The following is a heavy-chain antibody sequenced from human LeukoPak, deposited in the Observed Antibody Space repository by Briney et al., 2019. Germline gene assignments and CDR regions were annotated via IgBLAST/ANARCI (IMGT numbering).Heavy chain of an antibody. D-gene: IGHD3-22*01. V-gene: IGHV1-69*13. CDR1: GGTFSSYA. CDR3: ARGPRNYYDSSGTPYYFDY. CDR2: IIPIFGTA. J-gene: IGHJ4*02. Sequence: SVKVSCKASGGTFSSYAIGWVRQAPGKGLEWMGGIIPIFGTANYAQKFQGRVTITADESTSTAYMELSSLRSEDTAVYYCARGPRNYYDSSGTPYYFDYWGQGTLVTVSS.